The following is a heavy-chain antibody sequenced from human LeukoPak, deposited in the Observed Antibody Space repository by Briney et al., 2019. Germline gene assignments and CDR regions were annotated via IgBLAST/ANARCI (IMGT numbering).Heavy chain of an antibody. D-gene: IGHD1-1*01. CDR2: ISSSSSYI. V-gene: IGHV3-21*01. Sequence: GGSLRLSCAASGFTFSSYSMNWVRQAPGKGLEWVSSISSSSSYIYYADSVKGRFTISRDNSKHSLYLQMNSLIAEHTAVYDCARARTRTSVWRIHYYFYYMDVWGKGTTVTVSS. CDR1: GFTFSSYS. CDR3: ARARTRTSVWRIHYYFYYMDV. J-gene: IGHJ6*03.